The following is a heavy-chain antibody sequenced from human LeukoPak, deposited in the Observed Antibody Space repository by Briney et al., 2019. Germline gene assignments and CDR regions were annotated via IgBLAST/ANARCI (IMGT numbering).Heavy chain of an antibody. Sequence: ASVRVSCKPSGYTFSNFGINWVRQAPGQGLEWMSWISGNNDNPNYGQKFQGRFTVTTDSSMSTAYMELRNLRSDDTAVYYCARDGTSTDDYWGQGTLVTVSS. D-gene: IGHD2-2*01. CDR1: GYTFSNFG. CDR2: ISGNNDNP. CDR3: ARDGTSTDDY. V-gene: IGHV1-18*01. J-gene: IGHJ4*02.